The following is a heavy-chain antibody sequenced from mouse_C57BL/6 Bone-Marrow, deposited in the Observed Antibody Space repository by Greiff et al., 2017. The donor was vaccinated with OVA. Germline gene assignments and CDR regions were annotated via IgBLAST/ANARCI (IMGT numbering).Heavy chain of an antibody. J-gene: IGHJ3*01. Sequence: VQLQQPGAELVKPGASVKLSCKASGYTFTSYWMQWVKQRPGQGLEWIGEIDPSDSYTNYNQKFKGKATLTVDTSSSTAYMQLSSLTSEDSAVYYCARWGYYGSPVPYWGQGTLVTVSA. CDR3: ARWGYYGSPVPY. D-gene: IGHD1-1*01. CDR2: IDPSDSYT. V-gene: IGHV1-50*01. CDR1: GYTFTSYW.